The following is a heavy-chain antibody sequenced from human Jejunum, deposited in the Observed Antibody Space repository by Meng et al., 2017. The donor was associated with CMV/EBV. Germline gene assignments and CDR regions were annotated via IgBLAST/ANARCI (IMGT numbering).Heavy chain of an antibody. V-gene: IGHV1-69*08. J-gene: IGHJ4*02. CDR1: RATFSSYT. CDR3: ARDPQVVTTTPFFDY. CDR2: IIPILGTP. Sequence: SRATFSSYTSTWVRQAPGQGLEWMGRIIPILGTPNYAQRFQGRLTITADRSTNTVYMILSSLRSEDTAVYYCARDPQVVTTTPFFDYWGQGSLVTVSS. D-gene: IGHD2-21*02.